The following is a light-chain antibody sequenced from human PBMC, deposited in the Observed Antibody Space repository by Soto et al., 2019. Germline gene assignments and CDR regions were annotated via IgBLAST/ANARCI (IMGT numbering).Light chain of an antibody. CDR3: QQYGRSQGT. J-gene: IGKJ1*01. CDR1: QSVDSSY. Sequence: EVVLTQSPGTLSLSPGERASLSCRASQSVDSSYLAWYQQKPGQPPRVLIYGASIRATGIPDRFSGSGSGTDFTLTISRLEPEDFAVYYWQQYGRSQGTFGQGSKVEVK. CDR2: GAS. V-gene: IGKV3-20*01.